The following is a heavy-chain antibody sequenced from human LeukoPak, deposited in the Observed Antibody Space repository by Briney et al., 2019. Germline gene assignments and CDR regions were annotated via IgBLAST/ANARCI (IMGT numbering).Heavy chain of an antibody. D-gene: IGHD5-18*01. CDR2: INPNSGGT. V-gene: IGHV1-2*06. J-gene: IGHJ4*02. Sequence: ASVKVSCKASGYTFTGYYMHWVRQAPGQGLEWMGRINPNSGGTNYAQKFQGRVTMTRDTSISTAYMELSSLRSEDTAVYYCASRYSYGYGDDYWGQGTLVTVSS. CDR1: GYTFTGYY. CDR3: ASRYSYGYGDDY.